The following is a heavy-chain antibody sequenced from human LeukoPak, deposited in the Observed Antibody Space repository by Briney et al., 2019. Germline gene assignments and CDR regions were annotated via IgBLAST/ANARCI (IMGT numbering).Heavy chain of an antibody. Sequence: PGGSLRLSCAASGFTFSSYSMNWVRQAPGKGLEWVSSISSSSSYIYYADSVKGRFTISRDNAKNSLYLQMNSLRAEDTAVYYCARPETKYSSGWYGYYWGQGTLVTVSS. D-gene: IGHD6-19*01. CDR1: GFTFSSYS. CDR3: ARPETKYSSGWYGYY. J-gene: IGHJ4*02. V-gene: IGHV3-21*01. CDR2: ISSSSSYI.